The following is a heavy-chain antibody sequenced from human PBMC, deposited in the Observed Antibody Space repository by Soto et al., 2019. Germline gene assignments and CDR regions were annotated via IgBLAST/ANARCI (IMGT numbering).Heavy chain of an antibody. CDR3: ARVGPWVPYYYDSSPYTFESWFGP. CDR2: IYHGGST. CDR1: GYCISSGYY. J-gene: IGHJ5*02. D-gene: IGHD3-22*01. V-gene: IGHV4-38-2*02. Sequence: TLSLTCTVWGYCISSGYYWGWLRQPPGKGLEWIGSIYHGGSTYYNLSLNSRVTLSLDMTNNHASLIRNSMTAADTAVYYCARVGPWVPYYYDSSPYTFESWFGPWGQRTLVTVSS.